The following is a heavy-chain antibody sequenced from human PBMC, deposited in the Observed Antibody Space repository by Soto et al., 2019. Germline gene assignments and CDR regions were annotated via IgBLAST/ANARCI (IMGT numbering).Heavy chain of an antibody. V-gene: IGHV1-69*13. CDR2: IIPIFGTA. D-gene: IGHD3-10*01. CDR1: GYTFTGYY. CDR3: ASAWFGDTDAFDI. Sequence: SVKFSCKTSGYTFTGYYMHWVRQAPGQGLEWMGGIIPIFGTANYAQKFQGRVTITADESTSTAYMELSSLRSEDTAVYYCASAWFGDTDAFDIWGQGTMVTVSS. J-gene: IGHJ3*02.